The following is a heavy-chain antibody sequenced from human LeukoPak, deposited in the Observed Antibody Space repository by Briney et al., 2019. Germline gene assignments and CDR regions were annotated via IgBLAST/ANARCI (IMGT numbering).Heavy chain of an antibody. J-gene: IGHJ4*02. CDR2: INPNSGGT. Sequence: ASVKVSCKASGYTFSGYYMHWVRQAPGQGLEWMGWINPNSGGTDYAQKFQGRVTMTRDTSISTAYMELSRLRSDDTAVYYCASGDRVTMLRGGNIGYFDYWGQGTLVAVSS. D-gene: IGHD3-10*01. CDR3: ASGDRVTMLRGGNIGYFDY. CDR1: GYTFSGYY. V-gene: IGHV1-2*02.